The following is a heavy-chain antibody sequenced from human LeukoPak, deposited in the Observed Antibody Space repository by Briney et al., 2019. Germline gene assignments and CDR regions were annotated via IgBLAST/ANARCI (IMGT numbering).Heavy chain of an antibody. D-gene: IGHD4-17*01. CDR1: GGTFSSYA. J-gene: IGHJ4*02. V-gene: IGHV1-69*13. Sequence: GASVKVSCKASGGTFSSYAISWVRQAPGQGLEWMGGIIPIFGTANYAQKFQGRVTITADESTSTAYMELSSLRSEDTAVYYCARDDYGDYGSSDYWGQGTLATVSS. CDR3: ARDDYGDYGSSDY. CDR2: IIPIFGTA.